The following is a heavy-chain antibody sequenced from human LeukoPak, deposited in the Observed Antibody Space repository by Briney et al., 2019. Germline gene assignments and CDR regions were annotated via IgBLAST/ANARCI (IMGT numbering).Heavy chain of an antibody. Sequence: SETLSLTCTVSGGSISSYYWSWLRPPAGKGLEWIGRIYTSGSTNYNPSLKSRVTMSVDTSKNQFSLKLSSVTAADTAVYYCARVLRPHDAFDIWGQGTMVTVSS. D-gene: IGHD2-15*01. V-gene: IGHV4-4*07. CDR2: IYTSGST. CDR3: ARVLRPHDAFDI. CDR1: GGSISSYY. J-gene: IGHJ3*02.